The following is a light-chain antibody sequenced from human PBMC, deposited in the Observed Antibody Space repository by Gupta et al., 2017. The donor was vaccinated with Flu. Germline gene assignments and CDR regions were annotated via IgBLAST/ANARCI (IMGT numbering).Light chain of an antibody. J-gene: IGKJ4*01. CDR3: QQYDEYPIT. Sequence: DIDMTQSPPTLSAAVGDRAAITCRASKSIKKGLAWYHQKPGKAPSLLVYKAYHLEAGVPSRFNGGGAGTEFVLTITELQPQDIGTYYCQQYDEYPITFGGGTTMEIK. CDR2: KAY. CDR1: KSIKKG. V-gene: IGKV1-5*03.